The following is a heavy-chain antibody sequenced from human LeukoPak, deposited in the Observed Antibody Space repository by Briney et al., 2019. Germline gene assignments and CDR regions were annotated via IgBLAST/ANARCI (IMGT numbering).Heavy chain of an antibody. CDR3: ARLTMVRGVIPPPGYNYGMDG. J-gene: IGHJ6*02. V-gene: IGHV5-51*01. CDR1: GYRFNSYC. Sequence: GDPLTLPCKGSGYRFNSYCIVWVRQISGKGLEWMVLIYPGDSHIRYSPSFQGQLTIPGDKHISTAYLKWSSLKASDTDMYYCARLTMVRGVIPPPGYNYGMDGWGQGTTVTV. CDR2: IYPGDSHI. D-gene: IGHD3-10*01.